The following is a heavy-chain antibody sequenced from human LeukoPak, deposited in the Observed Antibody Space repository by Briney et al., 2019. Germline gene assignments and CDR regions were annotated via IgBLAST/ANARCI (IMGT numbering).Heavy chain of an antibody. V-gene: IGHV3-20*04. J-gene: IGHJ4*02. CDR1: GFTFDDYG. CDR2: INWNGGST. D-gene: IGHD2-15*01. CDR3: AKGVGYCSGGSCQQFDY. Sequence: GGSLRLSCAASGFTFDDYGMSWVRQAPGKGLEWVSGINWNGGSTGYADSVKGRFTISRDNAKNSLYLQMNSLRAEDTALYYCAKGVGYCSGGSCQQFDYWGQGTLVTVSS.